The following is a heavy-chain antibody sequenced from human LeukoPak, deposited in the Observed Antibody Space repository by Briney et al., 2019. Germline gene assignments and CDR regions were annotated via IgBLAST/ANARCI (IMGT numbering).Heavy chain of an antibody. J-gene: IGHJ4*02. CDR1: GYTFTSYS. V-gene: IGHV1-2*06. CDR2: INPNSGGT. CDR3: ARGYSSSWLDY. Sequence: ASVKVSCKASGYTFTSYSINWVRQAPGQGLEWMGRINPNSGGTKYAQKFQGRVTMTTDTSINTAYLELSRLRSDDTAVYYCARGYSSSWLDYWGQGTLVTVSS. D-gene: IGHD6-13*01.